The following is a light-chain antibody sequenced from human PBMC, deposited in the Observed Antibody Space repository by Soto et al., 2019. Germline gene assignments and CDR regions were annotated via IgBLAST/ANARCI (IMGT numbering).Light chain of an antibody. J-gene: IGKJ2*01. CDR3: QRHGTSRVT. CDR1: ESVSNTR. CDR2: AIS. Sequence: IVLTQSPVTLSLSPGDRATLACRASESVSNTRLAWHQHKGGQAPRLLIYAISSRASVLPERFSGSGSGTEFTLTISRLEPEDFAVYYCQRHGTSRVTFGQGTKLEIK. V-gene: IGKV3-20*01.